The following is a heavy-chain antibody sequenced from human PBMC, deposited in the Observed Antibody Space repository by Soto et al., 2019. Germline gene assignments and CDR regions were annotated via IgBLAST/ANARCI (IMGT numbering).Heavy chain of an antibody. CDR3: AKDLWGFCSGCMDV. CDR2: ISGSGGST. D-gene: IGHD6-25*01. V-gene: IGHV3-23*01. Sequence: EVQLLASGGGLVQPGGSLRLSCAASGFTFSSYAMSWVRQAPGEGQEWVSAISGSGGSTYYADSVKGRFTISRDNSKNTLYLQMNSLRAEETSVYYCAKDLWGFCSGCMDVWGQGTTVTVS. CDR1: GFTFSSYA. J-gene: IGHJ6*02.